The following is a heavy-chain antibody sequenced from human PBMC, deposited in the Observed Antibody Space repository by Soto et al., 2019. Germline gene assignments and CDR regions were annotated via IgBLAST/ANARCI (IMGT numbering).Heavy chain of an antibody. CDR1: GDSMSSGGYS. D-gene: IGHD3-10*01. J-gene: IGHJ4*02. CDR3: ARGRDGHNFSSHY. V-gene: IGHV4-30-2*01. CDR2: IYASGST. Sequence: SETLSLTCAVSGDSMSSGGYSWTWLRQPPGRGLEWIGYIYASGSTYYNPSLKSRVTISVFGSKNQFSLKLRSVTAADTAVYYCARGRDGHNFSSHYWGQGTLVTVSS.